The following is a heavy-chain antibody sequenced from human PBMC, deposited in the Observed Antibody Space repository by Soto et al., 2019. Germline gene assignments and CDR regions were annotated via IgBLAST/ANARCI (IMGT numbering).Heavy chain of an antibody. CDR1: GGTFSSYT. D-gene: IGHD5-12*01. Sequence: SVKVSCKASGGTFSSYTISWVRQAPGQGLEWMGRIIPILGIANYAQKFQGRVTITADKSTSTAYMELSSLRSEDTAVYYCASRTTEGYSGNDSRLDYWGQGTLVTVSS. V-gene: IGHV1-69*02. CDR2: IIPILGIA. J-gene: IGHJ4*02. CDR3: ASRTTEGYSGNDSRLDY.